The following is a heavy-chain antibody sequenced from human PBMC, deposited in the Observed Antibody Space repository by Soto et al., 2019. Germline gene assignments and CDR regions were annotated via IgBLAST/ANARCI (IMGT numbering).Heavy chain of an antibody. J-gene: IGHJ4*02. Sequence: SGPTLVNPTQTLTLTCTFSGFSFNRSGMSVGWIRQPPGKALEWLALIYWDDDKGYSTSLKSRLTITKDTSRNQVVLTMTNMDPADTATYYCAHTMAPRIFDYWGQGTLVTVSS. V-gene: IGHV2-5*02. CDR3: AHTMAPRIFDY. CDR2: IYWDDDK. CDR1: GFSFNRSGMS.